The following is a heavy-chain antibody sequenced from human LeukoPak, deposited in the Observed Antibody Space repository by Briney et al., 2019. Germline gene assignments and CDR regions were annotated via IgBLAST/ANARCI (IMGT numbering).Heavy chain of an antibody. CDR1: GFTFSGSE. CDR2: ISSSGNTI. Sequence: PGGSLRLSCAASGFTFSGSEMNWVRQAPGRGLEWVSYISSSGNTIYYADSVKGRFTIPRDNAKNSLFLQMNSLRAEDTAVYYCARSGGSYTNSWGQGTLVTVSS. CDR3: ARSGGSYTNS. J-gene: IGHJ4*02. V-gene: IGHV3-48*03. D-gene: IGHD1-26*01.